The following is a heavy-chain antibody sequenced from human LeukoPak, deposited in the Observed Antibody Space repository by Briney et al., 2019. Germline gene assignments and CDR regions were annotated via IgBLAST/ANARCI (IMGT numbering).Heavy chain of an antibody. CDR2: IIPIFGTA. D-gene: IGHD3-3*01. V-gene: IGHV1-69*05. Sequence: SVKVSCKASGGTFSSYAISWVRQAPGQGLEWMGGIIPIFGTANYAQKFQGRVTITTDESTSTAYMELSSLRSEDTAVYYCVRHDYDFWSDHLPVAFDIWGQGTMVTVSS. CDR3: VRHDYDFWSDHLPVAFDI. J-gene: IGHJ3*02. CDR1: GGTFSSYA.